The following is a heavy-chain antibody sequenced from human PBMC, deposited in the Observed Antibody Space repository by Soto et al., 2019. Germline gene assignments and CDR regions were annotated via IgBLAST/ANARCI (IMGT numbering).Heavy chain of an antibody. CDR3: ASSSTSLGMDV. CDR1: GGSISSGGYY. V-gene: IGHV4-31*03. J-gene: IGHJ6*02. D-gene: IGHD2-2*01. Sequence: QVQLQESGPGLVKPSQTLSLTCTVSGGSISSGGYYWSWSRQHPGKGLEWIGYIYYSGSTYYNPSLKSRVTSSVDTSKTQCSLKLSSVTAADTAVYDCASSSTSLGMDVWGQGTTVTVSS. CDR2: IYYSGST.